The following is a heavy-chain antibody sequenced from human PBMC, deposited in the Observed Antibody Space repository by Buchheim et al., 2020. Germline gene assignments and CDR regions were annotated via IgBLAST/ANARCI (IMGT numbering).Heavy chain of an antibody. CDR1: TFTFSNAW. CDR2: VKSRADGGTT. V-gene: IGHV3-15*07. D-gene: IGHD4/OR15-4a*01. Sequence: EVQLVESGGGLVKPGGSIRLSCAASTFTFSNAWMNWVRQAPGKGLQWVGRVKSRADGGTTDYAAPVKGRFTLSRDDSQNTMYLQMNTLKTKDTAVYYCTTGAYGMDVWGQGTT. CDR3: TTGAYGMDV. J-gene: IGHJ6*02.